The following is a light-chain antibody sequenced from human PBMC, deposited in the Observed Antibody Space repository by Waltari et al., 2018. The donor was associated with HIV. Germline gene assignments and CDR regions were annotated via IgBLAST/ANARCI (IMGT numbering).Light chain of an antibody. CDR3: QTWDSNTVL. Sequence: SFELTQSPSVSVSPGQSATITCSGEDLGNKYTSWYQQKSGQSPLLVIYQDSRRPSRNPERFSGSNSGNTATLTISGTQPLDEADYYCQTWDSNTVLFGTGTKVTVL. V-gene: IGLV3-1*01. CDR2: QDS. CDR1: DLGNKY. J-gene: IGLJ1*01.